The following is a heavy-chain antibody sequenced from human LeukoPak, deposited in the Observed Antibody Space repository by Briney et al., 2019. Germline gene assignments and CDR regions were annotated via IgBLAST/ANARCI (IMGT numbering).Heavy chain of an antibody. CDR3: ARQPRFSSSGVFDY. CDR1: GYSFTTHW. V-gene: IGHV5-51*01. Sequence: GESLKISCEGSGYSFTTHWIAWVRQMPGKGLEWMGIIYPGDSDTRYSPSFQGQVTISADKSISTAYLQWSSLKASDTAMYYCARQPRFSSSGVFDYWGQGTLVTVSS. CDR2: IYPGDSDT. J-gene: IGHJ4*02. D-gene: IGHD6-6*01.